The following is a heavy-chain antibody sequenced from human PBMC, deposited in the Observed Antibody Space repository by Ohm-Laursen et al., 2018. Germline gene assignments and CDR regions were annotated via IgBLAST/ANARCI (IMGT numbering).Heavy chain of an antibody. CDR1: GFTFSAYG. CDR3: AKAPGGYDSSGYYYYFDY. V-gene: IGHV3-23*01. D-gene: IGHD3-22*01. Sequence: SLRLSCTASGFTFSAYGMNWVRQAPGKGLEWVSLITTSGNTKHADSVKGRFTISRDNSKNTLYLQMNSLRAEDTAVYYCAKAPGGYDSSGYYYYFDYWGQGTLVTVSS. CDR2: ITTSGNT. J-gene: IGHJ4*02.